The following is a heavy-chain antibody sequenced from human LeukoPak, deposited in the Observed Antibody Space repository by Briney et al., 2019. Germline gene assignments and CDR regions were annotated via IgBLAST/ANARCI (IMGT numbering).Heavy chain of an antibody. CDR3: AKDDCRSYCGGDWGPSAEYFQH. CDR1: GFTFSNFG. Sequence: QAGGSLRLSCAASGFTFSNFGIHWVRRAPGKGLEWVAVISFDGRYKYYADSVKGRFTISRDNSKNTLYLQMNSLRAEDTAVYYCAKDDCRSYCGGDWGPSAEYFQHWGQGTLVTVSS. D-gene: IGHD2-21*02. J-gene: IGHJ1*01. V-gene: IGHV3-30*18. CDR2: ISFDGRYK.